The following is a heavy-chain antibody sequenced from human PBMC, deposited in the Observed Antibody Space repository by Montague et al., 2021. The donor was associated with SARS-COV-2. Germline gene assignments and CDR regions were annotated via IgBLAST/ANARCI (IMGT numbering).Heavy chain of an antibody. CDR3: ARLQGGRRLMDY. J-gene: IGHJ4*02. Sequence: SETLSLTCTVSGGSISSFYWSWFRQPPGKGLEYIAYISEIGSTHRNPALKSRVTISVDPSRNQFYLDVDSVTAADTACYYCARLQGGRRLMDYWGQGTLVTVPS. D-gene: IGHD5-12*01. V-gene: IGHV4-59*01. CDR2: ISEIGST. CDR1: GGSISSFY.